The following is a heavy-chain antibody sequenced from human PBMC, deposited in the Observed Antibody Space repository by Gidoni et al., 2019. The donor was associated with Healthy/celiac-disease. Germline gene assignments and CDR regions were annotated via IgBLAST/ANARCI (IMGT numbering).Heavy chain of an antibody. J-gene: IGHJ4*02. Sequence: QLQLVESGGGVVQPGSSLRLSCPASAFTFSSYGMHWVRQAPGKGLEWVAVISYDGSNKYYADSVKGRFTIARDNSKNTLYLQMNSLRAEDTAVYYCAKEGLYSGSYFDYWGQGTLVTVSS. D-gene: IGHD1-26*01. CDR1: AFTFSSYG. CDR3: AKEGLYSGSYFDY. V-gene: IGHV3-30*18. CDR2: ISYDGSNK.